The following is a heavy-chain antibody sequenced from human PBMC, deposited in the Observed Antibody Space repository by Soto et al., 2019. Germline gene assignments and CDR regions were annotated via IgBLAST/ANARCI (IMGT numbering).Heavy chain of an antibody. CDR1: GYSFTSYW. Sequence: LKISCKGSGYSFTSYWSSWVRQMPGKGLEWMGRIDPSDSYTNYSPSFQGHVTISADKSISTAYLQWSSLKTSDTAMYYCATARPRGIVVVPAAIGHNWFDPWGQGTLVTVSS. CDR3: ATARPRGIVVVPAAIGHNWFDP. J-gene: IGHJ5*02. CDR2: IDPSDSYT. V-gene: IGHV5-10-1*01. D-gene: IGHD2-2*01.